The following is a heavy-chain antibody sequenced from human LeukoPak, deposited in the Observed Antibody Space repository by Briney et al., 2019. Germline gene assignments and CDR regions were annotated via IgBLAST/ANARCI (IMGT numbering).Heavy chain of an antibody. Sequence: ASVKVSCKASGYTFTGYYMHWVRQAPGQGLEWMGWINPNSGGTNYAQEFQGRVTMTRDTSISTAYMELSRLRSDDTAVYYCARADRYYGMDVWGQGATVTVSS. V-gene: IGHV1-2*02. J-gene: IGHJ6*01. CDR1: GYTFTGYY. CDR2: INPNSGGT. CDR3: ARADRYYGMDV.